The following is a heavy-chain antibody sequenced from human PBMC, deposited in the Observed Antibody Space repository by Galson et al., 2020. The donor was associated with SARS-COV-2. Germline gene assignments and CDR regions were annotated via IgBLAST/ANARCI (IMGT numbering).Heavy chain of an antibody. CDR1: GFTFSSYA. J-gene: IGHJ4*02. V-gene: IGHV3-23*01. D-gene: IGHD3-22*01. CDR2: ISGSGGST. Sequence: GESLKISCAASGFTFSSYAMSWVRQAPGKGLEWVSAISGSGGSTYYADSEKGRFTIPRDNSKNTLYLQMNSLRAEDTAVYYCAKLALSYDSSGYYYSNLYYFDYWGQGTLVTVSS. CDR3: AKLALSYDSSGYYYSNLYYFDY.